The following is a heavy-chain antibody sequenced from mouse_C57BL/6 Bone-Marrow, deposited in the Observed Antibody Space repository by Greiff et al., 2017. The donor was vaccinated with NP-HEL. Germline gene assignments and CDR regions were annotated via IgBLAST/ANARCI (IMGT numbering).Heavy chain of an antibody. CDR1: GFTFSDYY. J-gene: IGHJ3*01. CDR2: INYDGSST. Sequence: EVKLMESEGGLVQPGSSMKLSCTASGFTFSDYYMAWVRQVPEKGLEWVANINYDGSSTYYLDSLKSRFIISRDNAKNILYLQMSSLKSEDTATYYCARDRRVWFSYWGQGTLVTVSA. CDR3: ARDRRVWFSY. V-gene: IGHV5-16*01.